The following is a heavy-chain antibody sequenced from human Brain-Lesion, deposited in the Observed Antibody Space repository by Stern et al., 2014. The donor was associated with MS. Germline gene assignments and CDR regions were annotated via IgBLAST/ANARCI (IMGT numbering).Heavy chain of an antibody. CDR2: INRDGSDT. J-gene: IGHJ4*02. Sequence: EDQLVESGGSLVQPGGSLRLSCAASGFNFSSYWMHWVRQFPEKGLFWVSQINRDGSDTSYADSVKGRFSISRDNIRNMLYLRMTSLRAEDTAVYYCARGVGDYWGQGARVTVSS. CDR3: ARGVGDY. CDR1: GFNFSSYW. V-gene: IGHV3-74*02. D-gene: IGHD3-16*01.